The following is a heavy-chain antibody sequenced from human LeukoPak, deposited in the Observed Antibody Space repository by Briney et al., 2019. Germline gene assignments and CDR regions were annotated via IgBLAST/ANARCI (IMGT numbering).Heavy chain of an antibody. CDR1: GYTFTSYG. D-gene: IGHD2-15*01. Sequence: ASVKVSCKASGYTFTSYGISWVRQAPGQGLEWMGWISAYNGNTNYAQKLQGRVTMTTDTSTSTAYMELRSLRSDDTAVYYCARQMGYCSGGSCYRGFDYWGQGILVTVSS. J-gene: IGHJ4*02. CDR2: ISAYNGNT. CDR3: ARQMGYCSGGSCYRGFDY. V-gene: IGHV1-18*01.